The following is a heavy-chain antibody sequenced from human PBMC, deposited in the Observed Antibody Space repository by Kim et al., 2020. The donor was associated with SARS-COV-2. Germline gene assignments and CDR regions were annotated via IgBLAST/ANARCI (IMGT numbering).Heavy chain of an antibody. D-gene: IGHD2-21*02. V-gene: IGHV3-23*01. J-gene: IGHJ3*01. CDR2: ISGGGGST. CDR3: AKGPRVEAYCGGDCYSQDAFDV. Sequence: GGSLRLSCTTSGFSFGTYAMNWVRQAPGKGLKWVSTISGGGGSTYYADSVQGRFTISRDNSNNTLYLQMNSLRAEDTAIYYCAKGPRVEAYCGGDCYSQDAFDVWGQGTLVTVSA. CDR1: GFSFGTYA.